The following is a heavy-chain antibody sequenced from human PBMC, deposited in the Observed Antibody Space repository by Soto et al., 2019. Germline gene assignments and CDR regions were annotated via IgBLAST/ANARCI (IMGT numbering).Heavy chain of an antibody. CDR3: ARVRFGELLYGGFDY. CDR1: GFTFSSYA. Sequence: GGSLRLSCAASGFTFSSYAMHWVRQAPGKGLEWVAVISYDGSNKYYADSVKGRFTISRDNSKNTLYLQMNSLRAEDTAVYYCARVRFGELLYGGFDYWGQGTLVTVSS. CDR2: ISYDGSNK. V-gene: IGHV3-30-3*01. D-gene: IGHD3-10*01. J-gene: IGHJ4*02.